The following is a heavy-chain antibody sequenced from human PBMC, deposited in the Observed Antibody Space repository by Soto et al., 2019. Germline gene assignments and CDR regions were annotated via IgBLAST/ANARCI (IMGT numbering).Heavy chain of an antibody. CDR1: GGSISSYY. CDR3: ARACSGGSCYSERAFDI. D-gene: IGHD2-15*01. Sequence: SETLSLTCTVSGGSISSYYWSWIRQPPGKGLEWIGYIYYSGSTNYNPSLKSRVTISVDTSKNQFSLKLSSVTAADTAVYYCARACSGGSCYSERAFDIWGQGTMVTVSS. CDR2: IYYSGST. J-gene: IGHJ3*02. V-gene: IGHV4-59*01.